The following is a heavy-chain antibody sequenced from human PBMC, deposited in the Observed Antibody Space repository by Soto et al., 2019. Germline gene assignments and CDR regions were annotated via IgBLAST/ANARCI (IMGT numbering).Heavy chain of an antibody. CDR3: ARDSGSEWLLDY. V-gene: IGHV1-3*01. CDR1: GYTFTNA. Sequence: ASVKVSCKASGYTFTNAIHWLRQAPGQRLEWMGYITPANGNAMYSQKFQGRVTITSDTSASTAYMELSSLRSEDTAVYYCARDSGSEWLLDYWGQGTLVTVSS. J-gene: IGHJ4*02. CDR2: ITPANGNA. D-gene: IGHD6-25*01.